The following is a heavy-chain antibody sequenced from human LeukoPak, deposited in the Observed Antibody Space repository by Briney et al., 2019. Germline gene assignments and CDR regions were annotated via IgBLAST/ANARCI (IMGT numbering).Heavy chain of an antibody. CDR3: AKDLSSAITSALVLDV. Sequence: PGRSLRLSCKVSGFTFEDYAMHWVRHTPGKGLEWVSGITWNRDNIGYGDSVKGRFTISRDNVKNVLYLQMNSLRPEDTALYYCAKDLSSAITSALVLDVWGQGTTVIVS. CDR2: ITWNRDNI. CDR1: GFTFEDYA. D-gene: IGHD3-22*01. J-gene: IGHJ6*02. V-gene: IGHV3-9*01.